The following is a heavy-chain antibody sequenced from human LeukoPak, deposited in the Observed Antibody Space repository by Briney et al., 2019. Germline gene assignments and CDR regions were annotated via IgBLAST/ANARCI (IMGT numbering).Heavy chain of an antibody. J-gene: IGHJ6*03. V-gene: IGHV4-39*01. Sequence: PSETLSLTCTVSGGSISSSSSYWGWIRQPPGKGLEWIGSISYSGSTPYNPSLKSRVTISVDTSNNQFSLKLSSVTAADTAVYYCARPAMSFYYYMDVWGKGTTVTVSS. CDR1: GGSISSSSSY. CDR2: ISYSGST. D-gene: IGHD2-2*01. CDR3: ARPAMSFYYYMDV.